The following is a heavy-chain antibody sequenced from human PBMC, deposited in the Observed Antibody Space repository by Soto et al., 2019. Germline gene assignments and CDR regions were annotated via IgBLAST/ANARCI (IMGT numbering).Heavy chain of an antibody. D-gene: IGHD2-2*01. J-gene: IGHJ6*02. Sequence: HPGGSLRLSCAASGFTFSSYWMSWVRQAPGKGLEWVANIKQDGRNKYYADSVKGRFTISRENSKNTLYLQMNSLTAEDTAVYYCARDPYCSRTTCPWGYYGMDVRGQGTTVTASS. CDR2: IKQDGRNK. CDR3: ARDPYCSRTTCPWGYYGMDV. CDR1: GFTFSSYW. V-gene: IGHV3-7*01.